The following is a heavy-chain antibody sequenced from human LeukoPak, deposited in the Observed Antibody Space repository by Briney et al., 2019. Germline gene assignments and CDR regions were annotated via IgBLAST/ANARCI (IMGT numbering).Heavy chain of an antibody. CDR2: IYSGGST. V-gene: IGHV3-66*01. CDR3: ARAPDGYEAFDI. J-gene: IGHJ3*02. CDR1: GFTVSSNY. Sequence: GGSLRLSCAGSGFTVSSNYMTWVRQAPGKGLEWVSVIYSGGSTYYADSVKDRFTISRDNSKNTLYLQMNSLRAEDTAVYYCARAPDGYEAFDIWGQGTMVAVSS. D-gene: IGHD3-22*01.